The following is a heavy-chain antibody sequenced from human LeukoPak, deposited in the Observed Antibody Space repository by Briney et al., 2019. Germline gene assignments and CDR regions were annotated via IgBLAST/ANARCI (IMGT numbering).Heavy chain of an antibody. D-gene: IGHD6-6*01. CDR1: GYSFTSYW. J-gene: IGHJ4*02. CDR3: ARLASSSSLYYFDY. CDR2: IYPGDSDT. Sequence: GESLKISXKGSGYSFTSYWIGWVLQMPGKGLEWMGIIYPGDSDTRYSPSFQGQVTISADKSISTAYLQWSSLKASDTAMYYCARLASSSSLYYFDYWGQGTLVTVSS. V-gene: IGHV5-51*01.